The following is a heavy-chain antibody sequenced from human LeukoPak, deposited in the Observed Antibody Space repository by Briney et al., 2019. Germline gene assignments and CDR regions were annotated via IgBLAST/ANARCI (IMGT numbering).Heavy chain of an antibody. CDR1: GDSVTSSDDY. J-gene: IGHJ5*02. V-gene: IGHV4-39*01. CDR2: INSKGGT. Sequence: SETLSLTRTVSGDSVTSSDDYCDWIRQSPGKGLEWIGDINSKGGTYYNPSLKSRVTISVDTSKNQFSLKLSSVTAADTAVYYCARHTRGNNWFDPWGQGTLVTVSS. D-gene: IGHD1-1*01. CDR3: ARHTRGNNWFDP.